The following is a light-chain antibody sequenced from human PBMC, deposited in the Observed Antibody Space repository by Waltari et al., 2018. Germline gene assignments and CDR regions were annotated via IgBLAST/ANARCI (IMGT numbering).Light chain of an antibody. CDR1: SSDVGSYNL. V-gene: IGLV2-23*01. CDR3: CSYAGSRNVV. CDR2: EGS. J-gene: IGLJ2*01. Sequence: QSALTQPASVSGSPGQSIPISCTGTSSDVGSYNLVSWYQQHPGKAPKRMIYEGSKRPSGVSNRFSGSKSGNTASLTISGLQAEDEADYYCCSYAGSRNVVFGGGTKLTVL.